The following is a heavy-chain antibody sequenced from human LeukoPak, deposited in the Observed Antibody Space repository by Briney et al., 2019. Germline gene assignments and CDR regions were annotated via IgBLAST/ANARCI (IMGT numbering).Heavy chain of an antibody. D-gene: IGHD3-10*01. CDR3: ASRVFGSGSYFFDY. Sequence: SETLSLTCTVSGGSISSYYWSWIRQPPGKGLEWIGYIYYSGSTNYNPSLKSRVTISVDTSKNQSSLKLSSVTAADTAVYYCASRVFGSGSYFFDYWGQGTLVTVSS. J-gene: IGHJ4*02. CDR1: GGSISSYY. CDR2: IYYSGST. V-gene: IGHV4-59*08.